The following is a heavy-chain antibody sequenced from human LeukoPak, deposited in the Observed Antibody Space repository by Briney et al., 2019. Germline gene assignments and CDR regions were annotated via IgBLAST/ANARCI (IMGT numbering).Heavy chain of an antibody. CDR2: ISGSGGST. D-gene: IGHD2-15*01. Sequence: GGSLRLSCAASGFTFSNFGMNWVRQAPGKGLEWVSAISGSGGSTYYADSVKGRFTISRDNSKNTLYLQMNSLRAEDTAVYYCAKDEDIVVVVVSYWGQGTLVTVSS. CDR3: AKDEDIVVVVVSY. CDR1: GFTFSNFG. V-gene: IGHV3-23*01. J-gene: IGHJ4*02.